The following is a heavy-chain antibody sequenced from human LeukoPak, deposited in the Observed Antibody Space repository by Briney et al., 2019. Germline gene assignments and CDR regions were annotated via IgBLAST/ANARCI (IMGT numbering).Heavy chain of an antibody. V-gene: IGHV4-59*01. CDR1: GGSISSYY. CDR3: ARDPGYSSGWYSIGD. Sequence: SETLSLTCTVSGGSISSYYWSWIRQPPGKELEWIGYIYYSGSTNYIPSLKSRVTISVDTSKNQFSLKLSSVTAADTAVYYCARDPGYSSGWYSIGDWGQGTLVTVSS. CDR2: IYYSGST. D-gene: IGHD6-19*01. J-gene: IGHJ4*02.